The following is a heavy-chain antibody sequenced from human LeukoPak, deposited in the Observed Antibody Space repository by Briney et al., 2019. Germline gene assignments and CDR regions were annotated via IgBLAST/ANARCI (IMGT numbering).Heavy chain of an antibody. J-gene: IGHJ3*02. V-gene: IGHV5-51*01. D-gene: IGHD5-12*01. CDR3: ATKSASGYTFDM. Sequence: GESLKISFQGPGYSFTNYWIGWVRQMPGKGLEWMGIIYPGDSDTRYSPSFQGQVTISAEKSISTAYLQWSSLKASDTAMYYCATKSASGYTFDMWGQGTLVTVSS. CDR1: GYSFTNYW. CDR2: IYPGDSDT.